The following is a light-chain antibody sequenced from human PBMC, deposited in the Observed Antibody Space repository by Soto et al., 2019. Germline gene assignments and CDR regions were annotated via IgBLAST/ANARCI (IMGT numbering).Light chain of an antibody. CDR1: TSDIGGYNY. CDR3: ISFTHTTPGV. J-gene: IGLJ3*02. Sequence: QSALTQPASVSGSPGQSITISCTGTTSDIGGYNYVSWYQQHPGKAPKVMIYEVSKRPSGVSNRFSGSKSGNTASLTIFGLQAEDEADYYCISFTHTTPGVFGGGTKVTVL. V-gene: IGLV2-14*01. CDR2: EVS.